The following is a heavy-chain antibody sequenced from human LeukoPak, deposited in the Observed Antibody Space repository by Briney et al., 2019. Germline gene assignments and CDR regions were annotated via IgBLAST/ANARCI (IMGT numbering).Heavy chain of an antibody. CDR3: ARDMSDDFWSGSSRWFDP. J-gene: IGHJ5*02. D-gene: IGHD3-3*01. Sequence: PSETLSLTCTVSDGSITNNNWSWVRQTPGKGLEFIGYVHYSGTTHYNPSLGSRVTISIDTSRQLFLLKLKSVTAADTALYYCARDMSDDFWSGSSRWFDPWGQGILVTVSS. CDR2: VHYSGTT. CDR1: DGSITNNN. V-gene: IGHV4-59*01.